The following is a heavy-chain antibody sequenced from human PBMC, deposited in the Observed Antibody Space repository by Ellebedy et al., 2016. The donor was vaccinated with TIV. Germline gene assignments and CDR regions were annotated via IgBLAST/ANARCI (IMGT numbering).Heavy chain of an antibody. J-gene: IGHJ4*02. Sequence: GESLKISCVASGFTFSSYSMNWVRQAPGKGLEWVSHISSSAITIYYADSVKGRFTISRDNAKNSLYLQMNSLRADDTAVYYCAQDAQGYAFAWGQGTLVTVSS. CDR1: GFTFSSYS. CDR3: AQDAQGYAFA. D-gene: IGHD1-1*01. V-gene: IGHV3-48*01. CDR2: ISSSAITI.